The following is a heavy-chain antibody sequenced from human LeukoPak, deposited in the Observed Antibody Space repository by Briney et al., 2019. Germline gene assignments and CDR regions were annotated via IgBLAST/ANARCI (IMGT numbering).Heavy chain of an antibody. J-gene: IGHJ5*02. CDR1: GGTFSSYA. Sequence: SSVKVSCKASGGTFSSYAISWVRQAPGQGLEWMGGIIPIFGTANYAQKFQGRVTITADESTSTAYMELSSLRSEDTAVYYCPRILATGPSWFDPWGQGTLVTVSS. V-gene: IGHV1-69*01. CDR3: PRILATGPSWFDP. CDR2: IIPIFGTA.